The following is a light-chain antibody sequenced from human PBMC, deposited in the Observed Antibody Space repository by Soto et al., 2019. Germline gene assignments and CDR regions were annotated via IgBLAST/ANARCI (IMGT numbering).Light chain of an antibody. CDR3: QQYSNWPPIT. V-gene: IGKV3-15*01. Sequence: VMTQSPGTLSVSLGERATLSCRASQSVSIHVAWYQQKPGQAPRLLIYDTSTRATGIPARFSGSGSGTEFTLTISSLQSEDFAVYYCQQYSNWPPITFGQGTRLEI. CDR2: DTS. J-gene: IGKJ5*01. CDR1: QSVSIH.